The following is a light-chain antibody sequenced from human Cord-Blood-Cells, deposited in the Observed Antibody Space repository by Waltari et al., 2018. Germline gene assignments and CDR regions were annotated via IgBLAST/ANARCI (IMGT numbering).Light chain of an antibody. CDR2: DAS. V-gene: IGKV1-33*01. J-gene: IGKJ5*01. CDR3: QQYDNLPIT. CDR1: QGISSY. Sequence: IRMTQSPSSFSASTGDRVTITCRASQGISSYLALYQQKPGKAPKLLIYDASNLETGVPSRFSGSGSGTDFTFTISSLQPEDIATYYCQQYDNLPITFGQGTRLESK.